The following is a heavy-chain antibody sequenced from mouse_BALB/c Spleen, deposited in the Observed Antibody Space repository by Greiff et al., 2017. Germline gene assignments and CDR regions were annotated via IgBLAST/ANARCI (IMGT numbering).Heavy chain of an antibody. D-gene: IGHD1-1*01. Sequence: VQVVESGPGLVAPSQSLSITCTVSGFSLTSYGVHWVRQPPGKGLEWLGVIWAGGSTNYNSALMSRLSISKDNSKSQVFLKMNSLQTDDTAMYYCARGAHYYGSAMDYWGQGTSVTVSS. CDR1: GFSLTSYG. CDR2: IWAGGST. J-gene: IGHJ4*01. CDR3: ARGAHYYGSAMDY. V-gene: IGHV2-9*02.